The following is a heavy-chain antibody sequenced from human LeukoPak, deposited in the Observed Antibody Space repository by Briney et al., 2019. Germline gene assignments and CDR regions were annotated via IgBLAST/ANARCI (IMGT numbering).Heavy chain of an antibody. J-gene: IGHJ4*02. D-gene: IGHD6-19*01. V-gene: IGHV3-11*01. CDR3: AKSGTRGAVAGTSFDY. Sequence: GGSLRLSCAASGFTFSDYYMSWIRQAPGKGLEWVSYISSSGSTIYYADSVKGRFTISRDNAKNSLYLQMNSLRAEDTAVYYCAKSGTRGAVAGTSFDYWGQGTLVTVSS. CDR2: ISSSGSTI. CDR1: GFTFSDYY.